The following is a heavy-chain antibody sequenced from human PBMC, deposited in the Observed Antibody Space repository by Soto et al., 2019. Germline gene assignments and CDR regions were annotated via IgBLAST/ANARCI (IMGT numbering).Heavy chain of an antibody. V-gene: IGHV5-10-1*01. D-gene: IGHD3-22*01. J-gene: IGHJ6*02. Sequence: GESLKISCKGSGYSFTSYWISWVRQMPGKGLEWMGRIDPSDSYTNYSPSFQGHVAISADKSISTAYLQWSSLKASDTAMYYCARSNIGDYYDSSGSLYGMDVWGQGTTVTVSS. CDR3: ARSNIGDYYDSSGSLYGMDV. CDR2: IDPSDSYT. CDR1: GYSFTSYW.